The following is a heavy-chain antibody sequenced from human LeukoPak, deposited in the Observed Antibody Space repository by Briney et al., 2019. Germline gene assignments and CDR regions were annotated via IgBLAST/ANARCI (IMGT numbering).Heavy chain of an antibody. Sequence: SGTLSLTCTVSNGPITSTKWWSWVRQPPGKGLEWIGEISHTGSTNYNPSFNSRVTMSVDKSKNQFSPNLKSVTAADTALYYCASSSLVVVVTYGLDIWGRGTAVTVSS. V-gene: IGHV4-4*02. D-gene: IGHD2-8*01. CDR2: ISHTGST. CDR3: ASSSLVVVVTYGLDI. J-gene: IGHJ3*02. CDR1: NGPITSTKW.